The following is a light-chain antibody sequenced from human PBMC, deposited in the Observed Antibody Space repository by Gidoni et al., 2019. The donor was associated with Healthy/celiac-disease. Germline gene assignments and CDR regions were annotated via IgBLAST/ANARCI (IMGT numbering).Light chain of an antibody. CDR1: SSDVGSYNL. CDR2: EVS. V-gene: IGLV2-23*02. J-gene: IGLJ3*02. CDR3: CSYAGSSTPNWV. Sequence: QSALTHPASVSCSPGQSVTISCTGTSSDVGSYNLVSWYQQHPGKAPKLMIYEVSKRPSGVSNRFSGSKSGNTASLTISGLQAEDEADYYCCSYAGSSTPNWVFGGGTKLTVL.